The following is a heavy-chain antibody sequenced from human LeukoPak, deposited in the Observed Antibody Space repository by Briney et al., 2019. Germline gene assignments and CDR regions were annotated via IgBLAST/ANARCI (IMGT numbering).Heavy chain of an antibody. CDR1: GYTFNYFV. CDR2: IAYNGNT. CDR3: ARYSSSWYLYDY. V-gene: IGHV1-18*01. J-gene: IGHJ4*02. D-gene: IGHD6-13*01. Sequence: ASVKVSCKASGYTFNYFVIGWVRQAPGQGLEWMGIIAYNGNTYYAENLQGRVTMTTDSSTNTAYMELRNLRSDDTAVYYCARYSSSWYLYDYWGQGTLVTVSS.